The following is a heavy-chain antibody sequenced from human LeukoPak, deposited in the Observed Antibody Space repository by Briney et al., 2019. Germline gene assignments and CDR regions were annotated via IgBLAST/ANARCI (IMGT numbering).Heavy chain of an antibody. CDR1: GYTFTSYG. CDR3: ARGDSSGSYGYYFDY. V-gene: IGHV1-46*01. J-gene: IGHJ4*02. Sequence: GASVKVSCKASGYTFTSYGISWVRQAPGQGLEWMGIINPSGGSTSYAQKFQGRVTMTRDTSTSTVYMELSSLRSEDTAVYYCARGDSSGSYGYYFDYWGQGTLVTVSS. CDR2: INPSGGST. D-gene: IGHD1-26*01.